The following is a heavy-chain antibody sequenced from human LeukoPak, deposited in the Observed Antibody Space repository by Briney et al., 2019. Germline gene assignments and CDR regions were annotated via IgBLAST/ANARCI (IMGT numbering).Heavy chain of an antibody. CDR2: IIPIFGTA. V-gene: IGHV1-69*13. J-gene: IGHJ5*02. CDR1: GGTFSSYA. Sequence: ASVKVSCKASGGTFSSYAISWVRQAPGQGLEWMGGIIPIFGTANYAQKFQGRVTITADESTSTAYMELSSLRSEDTAVYYCAREVDYDILTGQNWFDPWGQGTLVTVSS. CDR3: AREVDYDILTGQNWFDP. D-gene: IGHD3-9*01.